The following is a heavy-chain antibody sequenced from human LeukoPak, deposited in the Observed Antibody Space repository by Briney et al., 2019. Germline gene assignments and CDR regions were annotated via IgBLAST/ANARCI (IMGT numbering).Heavy chain of an antibody. CDR2: ISAYNGNT. J-gene: IGHJ6*02. V-gene: IGHV1-18*01. CDR3: ARDFLYYGDSFGSYYDMDV. D-gene: IGHD4-17*01. Sequence: GASVKVSCKASGYTFTSYGISWVRQAPGQGLEWMGWISAYNGNTNYAQKLQDRVTMTTDTSTSTAYMELRSLRSDDTAVYYCARDFLYYGDSFGSYYDMDVWGQGTTVTVSS. CDR1: GYTFTSYG.